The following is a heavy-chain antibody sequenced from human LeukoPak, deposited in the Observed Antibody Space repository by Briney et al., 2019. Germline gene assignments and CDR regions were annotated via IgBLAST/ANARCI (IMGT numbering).Heavy chain of an antibody. D-gene: IGHD2-8*01. CDR3: ARGLEMVMVYAS. CDR2: INHSGST. V-gene: IGHV4-38-2*02. CDR1: GLSISSSRF. Sequence: SEALSLTCSVSGLSISSSRFWVWIRQPPGKGLEWIGEINHSGSTNYNPSLKSRVTISVDTSKNQFSLKLSSVTAADTAVYYCARGLEMVMVYASWGQGTLVTVSS. J-gene: IGHJ4*02.